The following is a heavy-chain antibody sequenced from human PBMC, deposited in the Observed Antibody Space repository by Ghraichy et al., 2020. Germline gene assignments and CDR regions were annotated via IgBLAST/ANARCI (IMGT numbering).Heavy chain of an antibody. CDR1: DGPFGGYY. Sequence: SETLSLTCSVYDGPFGGYYWSVIRQSPGQGLEWIGEIYPGGRATYNPSLESRATISVGTSRNHFSLTLRSVTAGDTAMYYCARGRYCGGGGCYPRPSSFDSWGQGTLVTVSS. V-gene: IGHV4-34*01. J-gene: IGHJ4*02. D-gene: IGHD2-15*01. CDR2: IYPGGRA. CDR3: ARGRYCGGGGCYPRPSSFDS.